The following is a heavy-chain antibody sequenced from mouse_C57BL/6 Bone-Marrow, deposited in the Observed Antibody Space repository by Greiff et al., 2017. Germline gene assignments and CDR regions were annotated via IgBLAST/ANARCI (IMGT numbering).Heavy chain of an antibody. CDR2: IDPSDSYT. D-gene: IGHD2-2*01. V-gene: IGHV1-59*01. CDR3: ASVYYGYDEEGYFDY. J-gene: IGHJ2*01. CDR1: GYTFTSYW. Sequence: QVHVKQPGAELVRPGTSVKLSCKASGYTFTSYWMHWVKQRPGQGLEWIGVIDPSDSYTNYNQKFKGKATLTVDPSSSTAYMQLSSLTSEDSAVYYCASVYYGYDEEGYFDYWGQGTTLTVSS.